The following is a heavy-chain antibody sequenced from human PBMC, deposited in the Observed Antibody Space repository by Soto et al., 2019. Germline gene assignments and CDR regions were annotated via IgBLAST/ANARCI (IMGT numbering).Heavy chain of an antibody. CDR3: AKGGQQLVYYFHY. J-gene: IGHJ4*02. CDR1: GGTFSNYA. D-gene: IGHD6-13*01. V-gene: IGHV1-69*01. Sequence: QVQLVQSGAEVKKPGSSVKVSCKASGGTFSNYAISWVRQAPGQGLEWMGGIIPIFGTANYAQKLQGRVTITADESTSTAYMELSRLRSEDTAVYYCAKGGQQLVYYFHYWGQGTLVTVSS. CDR2: IIPIFGTA.